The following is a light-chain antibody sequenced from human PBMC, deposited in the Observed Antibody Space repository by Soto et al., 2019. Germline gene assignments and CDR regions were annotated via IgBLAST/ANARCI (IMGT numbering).Light chain of an antibody. Sequence: HSALTQPASVSGSPGQSIIISCTGANSDIGGYNYVSWYQHPPGKAPKLIIYEVTNRPSGVSNRFSGSKSGNTASLTISGLQAEDEADYYCSSYTTASSLVIFGGGTQLTVL. CDR2: EVT. V-gene: IGLV2-14*01. J-gene: IGLJ2*01. CDR1: NSDIGGYNY. CDR3: SSYTTASSLVI.